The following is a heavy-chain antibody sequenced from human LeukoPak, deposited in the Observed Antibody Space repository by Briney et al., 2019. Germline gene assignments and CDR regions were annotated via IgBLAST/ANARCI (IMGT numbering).Heavy chain of an antibody. CDR3: ARESRATHFDY. V-gene: IGHV4-39*07. Sequence: SETLSLTCTVSGGSISSSSYYWGWIRQPPGKGLEWIGSIYYSGSTYYNPSLKSRVTISVDTSKNQFSLKLSSVTAADTAVYYCARESRATHFDYWGQGTLATVSS. J-gene: IGHJ4*02. CDR1: GGSISSSSYY. CDR2: IYYSGST.